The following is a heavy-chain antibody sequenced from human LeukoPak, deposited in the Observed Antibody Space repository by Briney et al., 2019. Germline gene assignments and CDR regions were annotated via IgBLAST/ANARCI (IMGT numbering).Heavy chain of an antibody. Sequence: SETLSLTCAVYGGSFSGYYWSWIRQPPGKGLEWIGEINHSGSTNYNPSLKSRVTISVDTSKNQFSLKLSSVTAADTAVYYCARGIPDYGSGSPTTSLDYWGQGTLVTVSS. CDR1: GGSFSGYY. CDR2: INHSGST. D-gene: IGHD3-10*01. CDR3: ARGIPDYGSGSPTTSLDY. V-gene: IGHV4-34*01. J-gene: IGHJ4*02.